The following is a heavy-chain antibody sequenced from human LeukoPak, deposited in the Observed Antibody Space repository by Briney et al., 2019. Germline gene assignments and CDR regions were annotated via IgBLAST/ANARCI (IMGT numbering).Heavy chain of an antibody. CDR3: AKDLGYSSGWYGDY. J-gene: IGHJ4*02. D-gene: IGHD6-19*01. CDR2: ISGSGGST. CDR1: GFTFSSYD. Sequence: PGGSLRLSCAASGFTFSSYDMSWVRQAPGKGLEWVSAISGSGGSTYYADSVKGRFTISRDNSKNTLYLQMNSLRAEDTAVYYCAKDLGYSSGWYGDYRGQGTLVTVSS. V-gene: IGHV3-23*01.